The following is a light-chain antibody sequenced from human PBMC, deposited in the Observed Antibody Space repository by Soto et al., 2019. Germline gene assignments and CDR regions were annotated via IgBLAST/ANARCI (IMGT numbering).Light chain of an antibody. CDR3: QQLNSYPYT. V-gene: IGKV1-9*01. CDR1: QGISSY. Sequence: IQLTQSPSSLSASVGDRVTITCRASQGISSYLAWYQQKPGKAPKLLIYAASTLQSGVPSRFSGSGSGTDFTLTVRSLQPEYFATYYCQQLNSYPYTFGQGTKLEIK. CDR2: AAS. J-gene: IGKJ2*01.